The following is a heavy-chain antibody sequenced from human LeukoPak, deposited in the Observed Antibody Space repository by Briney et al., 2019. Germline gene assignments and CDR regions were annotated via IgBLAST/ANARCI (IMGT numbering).Heavy chain of an antibody. D-gene: IGHD5-24*01. Sequence: SVKVSCKASGYTFTSYGISWVRQAPGQGLEWMGRIIPILGIANYAQKFQGRVTITADKSTSTAYMELSSLRSEDTAVYYCAIRDGYNSWAEKRDAFDIWGQGTMVTVSS. J-gene: IGHJ3*02. V-gene: IGHV1-69*04. CDR2: IIPILGIA. CDR1: GYTFTSYG. CDR3: AIRDGYNSWAEKRDAFDI.